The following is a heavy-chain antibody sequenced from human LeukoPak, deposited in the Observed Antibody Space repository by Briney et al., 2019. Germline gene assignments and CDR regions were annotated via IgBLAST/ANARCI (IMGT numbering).Heavy chain of an antibody. CDR3: ARVKMPRLLNWFDP. V-gene: IGHV1-2*02. CDR1: EYTFTGYY. D-gene: IGHD2/OR15-2a*01. Sequence: ASVKVSCKGSEYTFTGYYMHWVRQAPGQGLEWMGWINPNSGGTNYAQKFQGRVTMTRDMSTSTVYMELSSLRSEDTVVYYCARVKMPRLLNWFDPWGQGTLVTVSS. CDR2: INPNSGGT. J-gene: IGHJ5*02.